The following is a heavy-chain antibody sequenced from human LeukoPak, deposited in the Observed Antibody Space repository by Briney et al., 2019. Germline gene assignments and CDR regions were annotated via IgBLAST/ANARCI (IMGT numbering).Heavy chain of an antibody. V-gene: IGHV3-23*01. D-gene: IGHD3-10*02. CDR2: ISGSGGNT. J-gene: IGHJ6*04. Sequence: GGSLRLSCGASGFTFSTYDMSWVRQAPGKGLEWVSAISGSGGNTYYADSVKGRFTISRDNAKNSLYLQMNSLRAEDTAVYYCAELGITMIGGVWGKGTTVTISS. CDR1: GFTFSTYD. CDR3: AELGITMIGGV.